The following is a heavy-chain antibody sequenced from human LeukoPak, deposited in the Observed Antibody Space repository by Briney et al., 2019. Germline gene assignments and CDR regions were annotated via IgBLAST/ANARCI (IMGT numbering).Heavy chain of an antibody. CDR2: ISGSGGST. CDR3: ARNQITIFGVLVAGFDY. CDR1: GFTVSIYA. Sequence: GGSLRLSCAASGFTVSIYAMNWVRQAPGKGLEWVSDISGSGGSTYYADSVKGRFTISRYNSKNTLYLQMNSLRAEDTAVYYCARNQITIFGVLVAGFDYWGQGTLVTVSS. D-gene: IGHD3-3*01. V-gene: IGHV3-23*01. J-gene: IGHJ4*02.